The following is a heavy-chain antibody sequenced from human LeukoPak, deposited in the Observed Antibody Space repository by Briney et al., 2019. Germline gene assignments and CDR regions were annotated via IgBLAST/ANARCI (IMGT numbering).Heavy chain of an antibody. CDR2: ISYDGSNK. CDR3: ARDRGIQLWFVDY. D-gene: IGHD5-18*01. CDR1: GFTFSSYA. Sequence: GGSLRLSCAASGFTFSSYAMHWVRQAPGKGLEWVAVISYDGSNKYYADSVKGRFTISRDNSKNTLYLQMNSLRAEDTAVYYCARDRGIQLWFVDYWGQGTLVTVSS. J-gene: IGHJ4*02. V-gene: IGHV3-30-3*01.